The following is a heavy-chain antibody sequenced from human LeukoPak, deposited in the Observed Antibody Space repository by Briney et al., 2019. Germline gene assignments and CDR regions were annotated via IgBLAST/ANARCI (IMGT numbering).Heavy chain of an antibody. V-gene: IGHV3-23*01. D-gene: IGHD3-16*02. CDR1: GFTFSSYA. CDR2: ISGSGGST. CDR3: AKGLKGEDYDYVWGSYLGDYFDY. J-gene: IGHJ4*02. Sequence: GGSLRLSCAASGFTFSSYAMSWVRQAPGKGLEWVSAISGSGGSTYYADSVKGRFTISRDNSKNTLYLQMNSLRAEDTAVYYCAKGLKGEDYDYVWGSYLGDYFDYWGQGTLSPSPQ.